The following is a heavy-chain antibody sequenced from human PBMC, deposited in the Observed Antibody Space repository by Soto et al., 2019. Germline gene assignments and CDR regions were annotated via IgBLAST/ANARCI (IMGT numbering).Heavy chain of an antibody. D-gene: IGHD3-10*01. CDR3: AREGGGHGVYYGMDV. CDR1: GFTFSSYA. V-gene: IGHV3-30-3*01. CDR2: ISYDGSNK. Sequence: TGGSLRLSCAASGFTFSSYAMHWVRQAPGKGLEWVAVISYDGSNKYYADSVKGRFTISRDNSKNTLYLQMNSLRAEDTAVYYCAREGGGHGVYYGMDVWGQRTTVTVSS. J-gene: IGHJ6*02.